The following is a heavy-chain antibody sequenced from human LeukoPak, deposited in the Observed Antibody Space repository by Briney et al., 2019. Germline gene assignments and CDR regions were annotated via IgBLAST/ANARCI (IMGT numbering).Heavy chain of an antibody. V-gene: IGHV3-21*01. CDR3: ARGFGPAALDY. CDR2: ISSSSSYI. CDR1: GFTFSRYT. J-gene: IGHJ4*02. Sequence: PGGSLRLSCAASGFTFSRYTMNWVRQAPGKGLEWVSSISSSSSYIYYADSVKGRFTISRDNSKNTLYLQMNSLRAEDTAVYYCARGFGPAALDYWGQGTLVTVSS. D-gene: IGHD2-2*01.